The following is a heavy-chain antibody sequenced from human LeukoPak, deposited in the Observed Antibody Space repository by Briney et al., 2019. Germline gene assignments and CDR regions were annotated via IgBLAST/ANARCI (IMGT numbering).Heavy chain of an antibody. CDR3: ARHRSSGDDY. V-gene: IGHV4-59*08. J-gene: IGHJ4*02. CDR2: IYYSGST. CDR1: GGSISGYY. Sequence: SETLSLTCTVSGGSISGYYWSWIRQPPGKGLEWIGYIYYSGSTTYNPSLKSRVTMSVDTSKNQLSLRVSSVTAADTAVYYCARHRSSGDDYWGQGTLVTVSS. D-gene: IGHD6-25*01.